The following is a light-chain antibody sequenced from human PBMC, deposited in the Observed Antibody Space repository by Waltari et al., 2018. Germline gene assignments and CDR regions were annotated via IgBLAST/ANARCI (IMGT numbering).Light chain of an antibody. Sequence: QSALTQPASVSGSPGQSITISCTGVSNDVGTDNLVAWYQQYPGKATKLMIYEASKRPSCVSNRFSGSKSGNTALRTISGLQAEDEADYFCCSYVGSSTSYVFGIGTKVTV. CDR3: CSYVGSSTSYV. V-gene: IGLV2-23*01. CDR2: EAS. CDR1: SNDVGTDNL. J-gene: IGLJ1*01.